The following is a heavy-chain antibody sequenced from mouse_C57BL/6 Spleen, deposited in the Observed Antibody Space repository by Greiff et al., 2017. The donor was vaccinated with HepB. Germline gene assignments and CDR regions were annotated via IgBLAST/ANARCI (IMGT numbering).Heavy chain of an antibody. D-gene: IGHD2-12*01. J-gene: IGHJ1*03. CDR3: GSYSDWDIDV. CDR1: GYTFTDYY. CDR2: INPNNGGT. Sequence: EVQLQQSGPELVKPGASVKISCKASGYTFTDYYMNWVKQSHGKSLEWIGDINPNNGGTSYNQKFKGKATLTVDKSSSPAYMELRSLASEDSAVYYCGSYSDWDIDVWGTGTTVTVSS. V-gene: IGHV1-26*01.